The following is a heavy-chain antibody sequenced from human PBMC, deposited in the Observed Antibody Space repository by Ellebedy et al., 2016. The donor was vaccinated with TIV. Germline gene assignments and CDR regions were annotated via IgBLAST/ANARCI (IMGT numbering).Heavy chain of an antibody. J-gene: IGHJ3*02. CDR1: GYTFTGYY. CDR3: ARVFQQGLVTYDAFDI. Sequence: ASVKVSXXASGYTFTGYYMHWVRQAPGQGLEWMGWINTNSGGTNYAQKFQGRVTMTRDTSISTAYMELSRLRSDDTAVYYCARVFQQGLVTYDAFDIWGQGTMVTVSS. V-gene: IGHV1-2*02. CDR2: INTNSGGT. D-gene: IGHD6-19*01.